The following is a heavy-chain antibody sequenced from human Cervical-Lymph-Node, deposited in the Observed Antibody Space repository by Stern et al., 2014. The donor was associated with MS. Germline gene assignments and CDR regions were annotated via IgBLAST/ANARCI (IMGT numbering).Heavy chain of an antibody. D-gene: IGHD3-3*01. J-gene: IGHJ4*02. CDR1: GGTFDNHA. V-gene: IGHV1-69*01. CDR2: IIPLFETA. Sequence: DQLVESGAEVKNPGSSVKVSCKVSGGTFDNHAINWVRQAPGQGLEWMCAIIPLFETADYSQHFQCRVTIMADGPTSTVFMEQNSLKSDDTTVYYCARGSRYHDFWTSYYGHFEDWGQGTLITVSS. CDR3: ARGSRYHDFWTSYYGHFED.